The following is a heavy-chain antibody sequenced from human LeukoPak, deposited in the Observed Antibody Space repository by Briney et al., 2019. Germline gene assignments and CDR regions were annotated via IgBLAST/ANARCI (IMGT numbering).Heavy chain of an antibody. CDR1: GDSISSSTYSTTYY. D-gene: IGHD2-15*01. J-gene: IGHJ4*02. V-gene: IGHV4-39*01. CDR2: ITYSGTT. CDR3: ARHSWLNPFDY. Sequence: SETLSLTCTVSGDSISSSTYSTTYYWGWIRQPPGKGLEWIGSITYSGTTHYNASLKSRVTISVDTSKNQFSLRLSSVAAADTAVYFCARHSWLNPFDYWGQGTLVTVSS.